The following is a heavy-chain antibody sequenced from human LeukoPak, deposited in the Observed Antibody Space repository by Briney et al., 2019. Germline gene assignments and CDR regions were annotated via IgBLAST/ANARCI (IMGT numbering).Heavy chain of an antibody. D-gene: IGHD4-17*01. CDR1: GGSISSGDYY. V-gene: IGHV4-30-4*01. CDR2: IYYSGST. Sequence: SETLSLTCTVSGGSISSGDYYWSWIRQPPGKGLEGIGYIYYSGSTYYNPSLKSRVTISVDTSKNQFSLKLSSVTAADTAVYYCASSYGDYRSSTDHWGQGTLVTVSS. J-gene: IGHJ4*02. CDR3: ASSYGDYRSSTDH.